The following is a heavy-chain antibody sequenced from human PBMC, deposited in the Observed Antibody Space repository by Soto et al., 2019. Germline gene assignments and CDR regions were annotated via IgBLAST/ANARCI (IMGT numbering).Heavy chain of an antibody. J-gene: IGHJ6*02. CDR2: IYHSGST. V-gene: IGHV4-4*02. D-gene: IGHD6-13*01. CDR3: ARVSIAAAGTWYYYYGMDV. Sequence: SETLSLTCAVSGGSISSSNWWSWVRQPPGKGLEWIGEIYHSGSTNYNPSLKSRVTISVDKSKNQFSLKLSSVTAADTAVYYCARVSIAAAGTWYYYYGMDVWGQGTTVTVSS. CDR1: GGSISSSNW.